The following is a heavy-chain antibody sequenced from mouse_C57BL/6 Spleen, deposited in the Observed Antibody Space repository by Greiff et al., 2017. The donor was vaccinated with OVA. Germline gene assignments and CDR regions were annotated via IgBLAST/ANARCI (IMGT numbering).Heavy chain of an antibody. J-gene: IGHJ4*01. Sequence: EVQLQQSGAELVRPGASVKLSCTASGFNIKDDYMHWVKQRPEQGLEWIGWIDPENGDTEYASKFQGKATITADTSSNTAYLQLSSLTSEDTAVYYCTSYSPSPNWDVEAMDYWGQGTSVTVSS. V-gene: IGHV14-4*01. D-gene: IGHD4-1*01. CDR2: IDPENGDT. CDR1: GFNIKDDY. CDR3: TSYSPSPNWDVEAMDY.